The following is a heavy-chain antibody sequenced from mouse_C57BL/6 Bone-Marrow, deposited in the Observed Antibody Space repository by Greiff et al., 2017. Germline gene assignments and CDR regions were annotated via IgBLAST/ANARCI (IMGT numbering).Heavy chain of an antibody. D-gene: IGHD2-4*01. J-gene: IGHJ4*01. CDR1: GYAFTNYL. CDR3: ARGGLRRMDY. V-gene: IGHV1-54*01. Sequence: QVQLQQSGAELVRPGTSVKVSCKASGYAFTNYLIEWVKQRPGQGLEWIGVINPGSGGTNYNEKFKGKATLTADKSSSTAYMQLSSLTSEDSAGYFCARGGLRRMDYWGQGTSVTVSS. CDR2: INPGSGGT.